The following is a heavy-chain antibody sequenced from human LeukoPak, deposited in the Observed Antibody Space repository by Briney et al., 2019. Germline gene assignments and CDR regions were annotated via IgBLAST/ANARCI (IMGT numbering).Heavy chain of an antibody. V-gene: IGHV3-23*01. Sequence: GGSLRLSCAVSGITLSNYGMSWVRQAPGKGLEWVAGLSGSGGGANYADSVQGRFTISRDNPKNTLYLQMNSLRAEDTAVYFCAKRGVVIRVFLVGFHKEAYYFDSWGQGALVTVSS. CDR1: GITLSNYG. J-gene: IGHJ4*02. CDR3: AKRGVVIRVFLVGFHKEAYYFDS. CDR2: LSGSGGGA. D-gene: IGHD3-10*01.